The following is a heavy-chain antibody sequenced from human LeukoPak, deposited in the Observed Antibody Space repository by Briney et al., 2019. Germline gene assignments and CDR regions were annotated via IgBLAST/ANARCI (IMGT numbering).Heavy chain of an antibody. CDR3: ARGRRLMIASATDAFDI. CDR2: INPNSGGT. J-gene: IGHJ3*02. Sequence: GASVKVSCKASGYTFTGYYMHWVRQAPGQGLEWMGWINPNSGGTNYAQKFQGRVTMTRDTSISTAYMELSSLRSEDTAVYYCARGRRLMIASATDAFDIWGQGTMVTVSS. D-gene: IGHD3-22*01. CDR1: GYTFTGYY. V-gene: IGHV1-2*02.